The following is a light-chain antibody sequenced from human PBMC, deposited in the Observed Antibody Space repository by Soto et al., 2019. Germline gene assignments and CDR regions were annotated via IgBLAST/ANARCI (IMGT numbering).Light chain of an antibody. CDR2: GAS. Sequence: EIVLTQSPGTLSLSPGERATLFCRASQSVAGSYLAWFQQKPGQAPRLLIYGASSRATGTPDRFRGSGSGTDFTLTITRLEPEDFAVYYCQQYGSSQFTFGPGTKVDLK. V-gene: IGKV3-20*01. J-gene: IGKJ3*01. CDR3: QQYGSSQFT. CDR1: QSVAGSY.